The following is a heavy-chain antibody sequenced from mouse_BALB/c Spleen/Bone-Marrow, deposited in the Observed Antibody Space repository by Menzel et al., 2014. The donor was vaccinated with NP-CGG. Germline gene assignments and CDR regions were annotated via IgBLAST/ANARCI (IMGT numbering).Heavy chain of an antibody. J-gene: IGHJ3*01. CDR1: GYTFTSYW. V-gene: IGHV1-5*01. CDR2: IYPGNSDT. CDR3: TRVIYYGYAWFAY. Sequence: VQLQQSGTVLARPGASVKMSCKASGYTFTSYWMHWVKQRPGQGLEWIGAIYPGNSDTSYNQKFKGKAKLTAVTSTSTSYMELSSLTNEGSAVYYCTRVIYYGYAWFAYWGQGTLVTVSA. D-gene: IGHD2-2*01.